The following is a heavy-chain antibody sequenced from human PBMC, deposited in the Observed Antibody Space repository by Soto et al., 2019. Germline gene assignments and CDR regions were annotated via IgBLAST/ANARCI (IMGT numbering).Heavy chain of an antibody. J-gene: IGHJ5*02. CDR3: ARGPRFYYYDSSGYWGP. Sequence: SETLSLTCSVSGDSINSGKYYWGWIRQPPGKGLEWIGSIYYRGNTYYNPSLKTRVTISLDKSKSQFSLKLNSVTAADTAVYYCARGPRFYYYDSSGYWGPWGQGTLVTVSS. CDR2: IYYRGNT. CDR1: GDSINSGKYY. V-gene: IGHV4-39*01. D-gene: IGHD3-22*01.